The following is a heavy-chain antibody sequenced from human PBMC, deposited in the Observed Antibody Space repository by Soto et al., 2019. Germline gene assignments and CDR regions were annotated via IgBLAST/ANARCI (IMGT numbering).Heavy chain of an antibody. CDR3: ARHDLYDPFEWLPPESLYGMDV. CDR1: GGSISSSSYY. J-gene: IGHJ6*02. CDR2: IYYSGST. V-gene: IGHV4-39*01. Sequence: PSETLSLTCTVSGGSISSSSYYWGWIRQPPGKGLEWIGSIYYSGSTYYNPSLKSRVTISVDTSKNQFSLKLSSVTAADTAVYYCARHDLYDPFEWLPPESLYGMDVWGQGTTVTVSS. D-gene: IGHD5-12*01.